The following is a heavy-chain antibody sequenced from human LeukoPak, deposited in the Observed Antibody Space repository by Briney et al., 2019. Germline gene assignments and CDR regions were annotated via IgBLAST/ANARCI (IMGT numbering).Heavy chain of an antibody. CDR1: GGSIRSYY. Sequence: SETLSLTCTVSGGSIRSYYWSWIRQPPGKGLEWIGYVYYSGSTNYNPSLKSRVTISVDTSKNQFSLKLSSVTVADTAVYCCARSPLLVVAASVFDYWGQGTLVTVSS. J-gene: IGHJ4*02. CDR3: ARSPLLVVAASVFDY. V-gene: IGHV4-59*01. D-gene: IGHD2-15*01. CDR2: VYYSGST.